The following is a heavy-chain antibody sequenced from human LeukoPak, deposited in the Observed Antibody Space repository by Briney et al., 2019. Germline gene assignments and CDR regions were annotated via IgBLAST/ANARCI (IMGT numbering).Heavy chain of an antibody. CDR1: GFTVSGTH. CDR3: AKDEATSGGGLAS. D-gene: IGHD3-16*01. J-gene: IGHJ5*01. Sequence: GGSLRLSCPASGFTVSGTHMSWVRQAPGKGLAWVSAMYTGGTTYYAGSVTGRFTVSRDTSRNTLFLHMDSLRAEDTAVYYCAKDEATSGGGLASWGQGTLVTVSS. V-gene: IGHV3-53*01. CDR2: MYTGGTT.